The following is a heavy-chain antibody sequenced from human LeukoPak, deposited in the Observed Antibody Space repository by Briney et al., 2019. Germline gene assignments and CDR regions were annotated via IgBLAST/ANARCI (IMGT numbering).Heavy chain of an antibody. Sequence: ASVKVSCKASGYTFTSYDINWVRQASGQGLEWMGWMNPNNGNTGYAQKFLGRVTMTRDTSISTAYMELRGLRSEDTAVYYCVRDGEGVAISVNYWFDPWGQGTLVTVPS. CDR3: VRDGEGVAISVNYWFDP. CDR1: GYTFTSYD. CDR2: MNPNNGNT. D-gene: IGHD3-10*01. J-gene: IGHJ5*02. V-gene: IGHV1-8*01.